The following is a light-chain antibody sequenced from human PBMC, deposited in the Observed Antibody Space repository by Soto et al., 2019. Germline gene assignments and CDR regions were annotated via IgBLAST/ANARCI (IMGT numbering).Light chain of an antibody. CDR1: QSVSRF. Sequence: EIGMTQSPATLSVSPGERVTLSCRASQSVSRFLAWYQQRPGQAPRLLIYDTSTRATGVPARFSGSGSGTEFSLTISSLQSEDFAVYYCQQYDNWPPCSFGQGTKLEVK. CDR3: QQYDNWPPCS. CDR2: DTS. J-gene: IGKJ2*01. V-gene: IGKV3-15*01.